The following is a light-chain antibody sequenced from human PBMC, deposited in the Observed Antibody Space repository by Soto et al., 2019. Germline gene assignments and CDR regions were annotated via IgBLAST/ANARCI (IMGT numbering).Light chain of an antibody. J-gene: IGKJ1*01. CDR3: QQYNNWRT. CDR2: WAS. V-gene: IGKV4-1*01. CDR1: QSVLYSSNNRNY. Sequence: DFVLTQSPDSLALSVGERATINCKSSQSVLYSSNNRNYLAWYQQKAGQPPKLLIYWASTRESGVPDRFSGSGSGTDFTLTITGLQAEDAAVYYCQQYNNWRTFGQGTKVEIK.